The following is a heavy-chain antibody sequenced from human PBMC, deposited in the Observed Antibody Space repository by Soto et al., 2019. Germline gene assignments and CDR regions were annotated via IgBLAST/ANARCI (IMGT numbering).Heavy chain of an antibody. Sequence: SETLSLTCSVSGGSISSSIYYWGWIRQPPGKGLEWIGSIHYSGSTHYKSSLKSRVTISVDTSKNQFSLKLSSVTAADTAVYYCARLLYGSGTNIPDYWGQGTLVTVSS. CDR1: GGSISSSIYY. D-gene: IGHD3-10*01. CDR2: IHYSGST. J-gene: IGHJ4*02. V-gene: IGHV4-39*01. CDR3: ARLLYGSGTNIPDY.